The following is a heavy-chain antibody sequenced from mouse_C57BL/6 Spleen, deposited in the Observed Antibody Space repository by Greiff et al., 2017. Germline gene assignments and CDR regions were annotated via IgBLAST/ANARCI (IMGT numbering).Heavy chain of an antibody. CDR3: TRSRPLLDY. CDR1: GYTFTDYE. Sequence: QVQLKQSGAELVRPGASVTLSCKASGYTFTDYEMHWVKQTPVHGLEWIGAIDPETGGTAYNQKFKGKAILTADKSSSTAYMELRSLTSEDSAVYYCTRSRPLLDYWGQGTSVTVSS. D-gene: IGHD1-1*01. CDR2: IDPETGGT. J-gene: IGHJ4*01. V-gene: IGHV1-15*01.